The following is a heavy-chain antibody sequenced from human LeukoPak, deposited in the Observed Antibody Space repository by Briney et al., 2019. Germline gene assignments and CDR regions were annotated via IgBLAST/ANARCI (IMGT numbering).Heavy chain of an antibody. D-gene: IGHD2-2*01. Sequence: GESLKISCKGSGYRFTNYWIGWVRQMPGKGLEWMGIIFPGDSDSRYSPSFQGQVTISADKSISTAYLQWSSLKASDTAMYYCARHGRYCSSTSCYSSSFDYWGQGTLVTVSS. CDR1: GYRFTNYW. V-gene: IGHV5-51*01. CDR3: ARHGRYCSSTSCYSSSFDY. CDR2: IFPGDSDS. J-gene: IGHJ4*02.